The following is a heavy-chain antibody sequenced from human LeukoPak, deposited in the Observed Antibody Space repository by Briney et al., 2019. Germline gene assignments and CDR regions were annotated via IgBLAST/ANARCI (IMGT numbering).Heavy chain of an antibody. J-gene: IGHJ4*02. Sequence: GGSLRLSCAASGFTVSSNYMSWVRQAPGKGLEWVSVIYSGGSTYYADSVKGRLTISRDNSKNTLYLQMNSLRAEDTAVYYCARRTVTTAVVDYWGQGTLVTVSS. CDR3: ARRTVTTAVVDY. D-gene: IGHD4-11*01. V-gene: IGHV3-53*01. CDR1: GFTVSSNY. CDR2: IYSGGST.